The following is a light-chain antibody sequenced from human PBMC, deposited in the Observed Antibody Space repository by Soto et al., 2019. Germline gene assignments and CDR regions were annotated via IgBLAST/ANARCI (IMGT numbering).Light chain of an antibody. CDR2: TNI. CDR1: SSNIGAGFE. V-gene: IGLV1-40*01. Sequence: QSVLTQPPSMSAAPGQRVTISCTGSSSNIGAGFEVHWYQQLPGTAPKLLIYTNINRPSGVPDRFSGSRSGTSASLAITGLQAEDEADYYCQSYDSSLSGYVIFGGGTKLTVL. J-gene: IGLJ2*01. CDR3: QSYDSSLSGYVI.